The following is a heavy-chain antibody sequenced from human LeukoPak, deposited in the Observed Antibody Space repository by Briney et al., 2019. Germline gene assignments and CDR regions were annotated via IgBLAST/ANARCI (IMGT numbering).Heavy chain of an antibody. CDR2: IYTRGST. CDR1: GDSISSYY. Sequence: SETLSLTCTVSGDSISSYYWSWIRQPPGKGLEWIGYIYTRGSTNYNPSLQSRVTISVDTSKNQFSLKLSSLTAADTAVYYCARGGYYYDSRGYSHPYFDYWGQGTLVTVSS. V-gene: IGHV4-4*09. D-gene: IGHD3-22*01. J-gene: IGHJ4*02. CDR3: ARGGYYYDSRGYSHPYFDY.